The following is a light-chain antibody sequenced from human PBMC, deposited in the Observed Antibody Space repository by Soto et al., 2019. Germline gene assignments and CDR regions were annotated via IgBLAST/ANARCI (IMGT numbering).Light chain of an antibody. J-gene: IGKJ3*01. CDR3: QQYNSYTL. CDR1: QSISRW. CDR2: DAS. Sequence: DIQMTQSPSTLSASVGDRVTITCRAIQSISRWLAWYQQKPGKAPKLLIYDASSLESGVPSRFSGSGSGTDFSLTISSLQPDDFATYYCQQYNSYTLFGPGTKVDIK. V-gene: IGKV1-5*01.